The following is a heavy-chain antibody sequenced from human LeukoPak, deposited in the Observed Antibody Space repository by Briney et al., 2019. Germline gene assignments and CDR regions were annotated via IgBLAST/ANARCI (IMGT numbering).Heavy chain of an antibody. V-gene: IGHV3-33*01. J-gene: IGHJ3*02. CDR1: GFRFSSYG. Sequence: GGSLRLSCAASGFRFSSYGLHWVRQAPGKGLEWVAVIYFDTKNIHYADSVKGRFTVSRDDSKNTLYPQMNSLRAEDTAVYYCARESCLNAVCYTGEGAFDIWGQGTMVPVSS. D-gene: IGHD2-8*01. CDR3: ARESCLNAVCYTGEGAFDI. CDR2: IYFDTKNI.